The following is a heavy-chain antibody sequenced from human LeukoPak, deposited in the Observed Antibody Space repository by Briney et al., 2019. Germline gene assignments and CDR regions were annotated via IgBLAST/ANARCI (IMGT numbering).Heavy chain of an antibody. Sequence: SETLSLTCAVYGGSFSGYYWSWIRQPPGKGLEWIGEINHSGSTNYNPSLKSRVTISVDTSKNQFSLKLSSVTAADTAVYYCATLKGAVAGSYYYYGMDVRGQGTTVTVSS. V-gene: IGHV4-34*01. J-gene: IGHJ6*02. D-gene: IGHD6-19*01. CDR2: INHSGST. CDR3: ATLKGAVAGSYYYYGMDV. CDR1: GGSFSGYY.